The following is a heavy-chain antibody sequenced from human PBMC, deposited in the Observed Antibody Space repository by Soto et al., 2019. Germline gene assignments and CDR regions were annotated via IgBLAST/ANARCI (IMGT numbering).Heavy chain of an antibody. V-gene: IGHV3-30-3*01. CDR1: GFTFSTYA. CDR3: ARADGVAYYYGMDV. J-gene: IGHJ6*02. CDR2: ISYDGSNK. D-gene: IGHD3-3*01. Sequence: TGGSLRLSCAASGFTFSTYAMHWVRQAPGKGLQWVAVISYDGSNKFYADSMKGRFTISRDNSKNTLFLQMNNLRPEDTAVYYCARADGVAYYYGMDVWGQGTTVTVSS.